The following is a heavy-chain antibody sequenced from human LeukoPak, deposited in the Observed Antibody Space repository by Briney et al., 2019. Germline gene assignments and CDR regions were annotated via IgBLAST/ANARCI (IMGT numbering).Heavy chain of an antibody. J-gene: IGHJ4*02. CDR2: IYYSGST. CDR1: GGSISSGDYY. V-gene: IGHV4-30-4*01. Sequence: SETLSLTCTVSGGSISSGDYYWGWLRQPPGKGREWVGYIYYSGSTYYNPSLKSRVTISVDTSKNQFSLRLTSVTAADTAVYYCAREAYSYGHTSQAFDYWGQGTLVTVSS. CDR3: AREAYSYGHTSQAFDY. D-gene: IGHD5-18*01.